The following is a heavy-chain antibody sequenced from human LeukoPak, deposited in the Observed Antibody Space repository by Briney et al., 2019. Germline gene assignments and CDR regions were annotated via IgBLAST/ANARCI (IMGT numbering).Heavy chain of an antibody. D-gene: IGHD5-12*01. J-gene: IGHJ4*02. Sequence: SETLSLTCTVSGGSISSYYWSWIRQPPGEGLEWIGYIYYSGRTNYNPSLTSRVTISVDTSKNQFSLKLSSVTAADTAVYYCARVFDGGYGHYYFDYWGQGTLVTVSS. V-gene: IGHV4-59*01. CDR2: IYYSGRT. CDR3: ARVFDGGYGHYYFDY. CDR1: GGSISSYY.